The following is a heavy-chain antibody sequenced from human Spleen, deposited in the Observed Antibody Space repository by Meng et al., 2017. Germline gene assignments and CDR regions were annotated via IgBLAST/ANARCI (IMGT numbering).Heavy chain of an antibody. D-gene: IGHD2-8*02. V-gene: IGHV3-23*01. CDR3: AKDLVLLVVAAVPLDF. CDR2: ISGSGGST. CDR1: GFTFSTYV. Sequence: GESLKTSCAVSGFTFSTYVMSWVRQAPGKGLEWVSAISGSGGSTYYADSVKGRFTISRDNSENTLYLQMNSLTAEDAAVYYCAKDLVLLVVAAVPLDFWGRGTLVTVSS. J-gene: IGHJ4*02.